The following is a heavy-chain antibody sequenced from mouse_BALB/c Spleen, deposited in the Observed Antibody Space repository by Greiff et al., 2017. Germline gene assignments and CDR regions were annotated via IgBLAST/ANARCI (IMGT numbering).Heavy chain of an antibody. CDR2: ISNLAYSI. J-gene: IGHJ2*01. CDR1: GFTFSDYG. CDR3: AREGLRRGNYFDY. V-gene: IGHV5-15*02. Sequence: EVQLVASGGGLVQPGGSRKLSCAASGFTFSDYGMAWVRQAPGKGPEWVAFISNLAYSIYYADTVTGRFTISRENAKNTLYLEMSSLRSEDTAMYYCAREGLRRGNYFDYWGQGTTLTVSS. D-gene: IGHD2-4*01.